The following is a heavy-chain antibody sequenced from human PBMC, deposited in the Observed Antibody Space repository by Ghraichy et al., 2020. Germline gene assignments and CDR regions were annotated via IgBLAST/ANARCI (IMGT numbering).Heavy chain of an antibody. Sequence: SETLSLTCTVSGGSISSYYWSWIRQPPGKGLEWIGYIHYSGSTNYNPSLKSRVTISVDTSKKQFSLKLSSVTAADTAVYYCARLIAVAGTNDWFDPWGQGTLVTVSS. D-gene: IGHD6-19*01. J-gene: IGHJ5*02. CDR2: IHYSGST. CDR3: ARLIAVAGTNDWFDP. CDR1: GGSISSYY. V-gene: IGHV4-59*01.